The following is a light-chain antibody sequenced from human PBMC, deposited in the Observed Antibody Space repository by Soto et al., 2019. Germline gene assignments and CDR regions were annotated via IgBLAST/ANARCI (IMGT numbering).Light chain of an antibody. CDR1: SSDIGGYDY. V-gene: IGLV2-14*01. J-gene: IGLJ2*01. CDR2: EVS. CDR3: ASYTSSSTSVI. Sequence: QSALTQPASVSGSPGQSITISCTGTSSDIGGYDYVSWYQQHPDKAPKLIIFEVSNRPSGISSRFSGSKSGNTASLTISGLQAEDEADYYCASYTSSSTSVIFGRGNKLTVL.